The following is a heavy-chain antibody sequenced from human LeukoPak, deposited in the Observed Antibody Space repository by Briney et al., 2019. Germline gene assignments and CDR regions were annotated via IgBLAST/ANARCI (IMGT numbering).Heavy chain of an antibody. J-gene: IGHJ3*02. V-gene: IGHV3-23*01. CDR2: FCADDDDT. CDR3: AKGLRPGPPSDAFDI. CDR1: GFTFGNYA. D-gene: IGHD2-2*01. Sequence: GGSLRLSCAASGFTFGNYALSWGRQAPGKGLEWVSTFCADDDDTYYADSVKGRFTISRDNSKNTLYLQMNSLRAEDTAVYYCAKGLRPGPPSDAFDIWGQGTMVTVSS.